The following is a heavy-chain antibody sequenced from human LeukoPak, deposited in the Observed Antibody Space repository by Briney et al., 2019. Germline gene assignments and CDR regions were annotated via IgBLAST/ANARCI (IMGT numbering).Heavy chain of an antibody. CDR3: ARDFGVVIIGPHSYYYYYGMDV. J-gene: IGHJ6*02. CDR2: IIPILGIA. CDR1: GGTFSSYA. Sequence: SVKVSCKASGGTFSSYAISWVRQAPGQGLEWMGRIIPILGIANYAQKFQGRVTITADKSTSTAYMELSSPRSEDTAVYYCARDFGVVIIGPHSYYYYYGMDVWGQGTTVTVSS. D-gene: IGHD3-3*01. V-gene: IGHV1-69*04.